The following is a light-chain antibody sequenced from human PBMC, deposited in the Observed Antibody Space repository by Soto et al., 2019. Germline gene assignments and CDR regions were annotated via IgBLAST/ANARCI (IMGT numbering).Light chain of an antibody. CDR1: QSISTY. Sequence: DIQMTQSPSSLSASVGDRVTITCRSSQSISTYLNWYQQKPGKAPNLLIYTTSNLESGVPSRFSGSGSGTEFTLSISSLQADDFATYYCQQYNSYSPLTFGGGTKVDI. J-gene: IGKJ4*01. V-gene: IGKV1-5*01. CDR2: TTS. CDR3: QQYNSYSPLT.